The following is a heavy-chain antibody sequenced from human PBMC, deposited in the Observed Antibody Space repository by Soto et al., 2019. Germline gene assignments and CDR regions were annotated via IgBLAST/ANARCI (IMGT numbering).Heavy chain of an antibody. Sequence: QVQLVESGGGVVQPGRSLRLSCAASGLTFSSYGMHWVRQAPGKGLECVAIIPYEGSYKYYVDSVKGRFTISRDNSKNTLYLQMDSLRPEDTAVYYCATLNYGGDDCWGQGTLVTVSS. D-gene: IGHD4-17*01. CDR3: ATLNYGGDDC. J-gene: IGHJ4*02. V-gene: IGHV3-30*03. CDR2: IPYEGSYK. CDR1: GLTFSSYG.